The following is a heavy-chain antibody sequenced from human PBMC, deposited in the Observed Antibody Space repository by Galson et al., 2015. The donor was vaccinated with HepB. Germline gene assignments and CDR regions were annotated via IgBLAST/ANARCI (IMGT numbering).Heavy chain of an antibody. CDR1: GYTFTDYY. Sequence: SVKVSCKASGYTFTDYYIHWVRQAPGQGLEWMGWSNPNSGGRKYAEKFEGRVTMTRDTSISTAYMELSRLRSDDTAVYYCARDYYDSSGYSQAWGQGTLVTVSS. J-gene: IGHJ5*02. V-gene: IGHV1-2*02. D-gene: IGHD3-22*01. CDR3: ARDYYDSSGYSQA. CDR2: SNPNSGGR.